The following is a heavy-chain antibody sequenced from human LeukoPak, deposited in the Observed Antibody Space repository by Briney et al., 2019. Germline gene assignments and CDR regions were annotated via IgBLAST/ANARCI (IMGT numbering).Heavy chain of an antibody. Sequence: GRSLGLSCAASGFTFSSYGMHWVRQAPGKGLEWVAVIWYDGSNKYYADSVKGRFTISRDNSKNTLYLQMNSLRAEDTAVYYCARGLYYYDSSASASWFDPWGQGTLVTVSS. CDR1: GFTFSSYG. D-gene: IGHD3-22*01. CDR2: IWYDGSNK. J-gene: IGHJ5*02. CDR3: ARGLYYYDSSASASWFDP. V-gene: IGHV3-33*01.